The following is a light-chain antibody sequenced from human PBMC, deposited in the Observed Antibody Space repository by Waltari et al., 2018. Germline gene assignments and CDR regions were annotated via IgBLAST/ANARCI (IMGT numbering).Light chain of an antibody. J-gene: IGLJ2*01. CDR1: KLTDTY. CDR2: QDT. V-gene: IGLV3-1*01. CDR3: QAWDFSDVI. Sequence: SYELTQPPSVAVSPGQTASIPCSGDKLTDTYACWYQRKPGQSPVLVIYQDTKRPSGIPDRFSGSNSGNTATLTISGTQAMDEADYYCQAWDFSDVIFGGGTKLTVL.